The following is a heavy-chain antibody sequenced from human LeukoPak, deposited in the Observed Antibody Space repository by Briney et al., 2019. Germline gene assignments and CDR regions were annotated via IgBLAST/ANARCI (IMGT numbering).Heavy chain of an antibody. CDR2: INSDASRP. J-gene: IGHJ3*02. Sequence: WGSLRLSCAASRFTFSDYWMHWVRQAPGKGLVWVSRINSDASRPSYADSVKGRFTISRDNAKNTLYLQMNSLRVEDTALYYCARETREAGSGDHQTDSFDIWGQGTMVSVSS. V-gene: IGHV3-74*01. D-gene: IGHD2-15*01. CDR3: ARETREAGSGDHQTDSFDI. CDR1: RFTFSDYW.